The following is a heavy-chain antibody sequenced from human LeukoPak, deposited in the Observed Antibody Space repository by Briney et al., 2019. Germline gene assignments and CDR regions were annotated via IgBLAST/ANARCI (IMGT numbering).Heavy chain of an antibody. D-gene: IGHD6-13*01. V-gene: IGHV1-69*05. J-gene: IGHJ4*02. Sequence: ASVKVSCKASGGTFSSYAITWVRQAPGQGLEWMGRIIPIFGTANYAQKFQGRVTITTDESTSTAYMELSTLRSDNTAVYYCARERPPGDSSNWFLEGYFDIWGQGTLVTVSS. CDR2: IIPIFGTA. CDR3: ARERPPGDSSNWFLEGYFDI. CDR1: GGTFSSYA.